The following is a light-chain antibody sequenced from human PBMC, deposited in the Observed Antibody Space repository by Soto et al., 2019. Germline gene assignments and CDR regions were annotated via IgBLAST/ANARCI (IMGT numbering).Light chain of an antibody. CDR3: SSSTINNTVL. CDR2: EVS. V-gene: IGLV2-14*01. J-gene: IGLJ2*01. CDR1: SSDVGGYNY. Sequence: QSVLTQPASMSGSPGQSITISCTGTSSDVGGYNYVSWYQRHPGKAPKLMIYEVSNRPSGVSNRFSGSKSGNTASLTISGLQAEDEADHYCSSSTINNTVLFGGGTKVTVL.